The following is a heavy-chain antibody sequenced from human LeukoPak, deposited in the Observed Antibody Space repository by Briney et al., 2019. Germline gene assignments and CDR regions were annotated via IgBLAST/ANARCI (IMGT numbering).Heavy chain of an antibody. V-gene: IGHV4-4*07. CDR3: AREGGGYSSSWYVVTAFDI. Sequence: SETLSLTCTVSGGSISSYYWSWIRQPAGKGLEWIGRIYTSGSTNYNPSLKSRVTMLVDTSKNQFSLKLSSVTAADTAVYYCAREGGGYSSSWYVVTAFDIWGQGTMVTVSS. CDR1: GGSISSYY. CDR2: IYTSGST. J-gene: IGHJ3*02. D-gene: IGHD6-13*01.